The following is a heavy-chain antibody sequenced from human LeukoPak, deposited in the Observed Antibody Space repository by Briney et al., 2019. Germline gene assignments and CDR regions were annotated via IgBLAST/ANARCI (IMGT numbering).Heavy chain of an antibody. J-gene: IGHJ6*02. CDR2: IYDSGST. Sequence: SETLSLTCTVSGGSISSYYWSWIRQPPGKGLEWIGYIYDSGSTNYNPSLKSRVTISVDTTKNQFSLKLSSVTAADTAVYYCARVGGTNYYYYGMDVWGQGTTVTVSS. CDR3: ARVGGTNYYYYGMDV. V-gene: IGHV4-59*01. CDR1: GGSISSYY. D-gene: IGHD1-1*01.